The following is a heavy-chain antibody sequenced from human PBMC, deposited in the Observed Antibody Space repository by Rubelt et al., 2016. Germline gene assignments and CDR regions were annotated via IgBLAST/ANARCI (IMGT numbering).Heavy chain of an antibody. CDR2: INPNSGCT. CDR3: ARDIGYGMDV. J-gene: IGHJ6*02. D-gene: IGHD1-26*01. Sequence: QVQLVQSGAEVKKPGASVKVSCKASGYTFTGYYMHWVRQAPGQGLEWMGWINPNSGCTNYAQKFQGTCTMTSARSISTAYMGLSRLRSDDTAVYYCARDIGYGMDVWGQGTTVTVSS. V-gene: IGHV1-2*02. CDR1: GYTFTGYY.